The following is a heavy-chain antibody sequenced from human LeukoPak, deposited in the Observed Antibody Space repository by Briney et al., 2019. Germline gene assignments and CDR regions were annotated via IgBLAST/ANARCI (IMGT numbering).Heavy chain of an antibody. V-gene: IGHV3-23*01. CDR1: GFTFSSYA. CDR2: ISGSGGST. CDR3: TKGTRSTSSRMDV. J-gene: IGHJ6*02. D-gene: IGHD2-2*01. Sequence: GGSLRLSCAASGFTFSSYAMSWVRQAPGKGLEWVSAISGSGGSTYYADSVKGRFTISRDNSKNTLYLQMNSLRAEDTALYYCTKGTRSTSSRMDVWGQGTTVTVSS.